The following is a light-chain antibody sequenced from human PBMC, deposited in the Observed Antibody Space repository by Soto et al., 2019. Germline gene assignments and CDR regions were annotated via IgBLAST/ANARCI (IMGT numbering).Light chain of an antibody. CDR3: CSYAGAYV. CDR1: SSDVGGYNY. CDR2: DVS. J-gene: IGLJ1*01. V-gene: IGLV2-11*01. Sequence: LTQPLSVSWSPGQSVTISCTGTSSDVGGYNYVSWYQQHPGKAPKLMIYDVSKRPSGVPDRFSGSKSGNTASLTISGLQAEDEADYYCCSYAGAYVFGTGTKVTVL.